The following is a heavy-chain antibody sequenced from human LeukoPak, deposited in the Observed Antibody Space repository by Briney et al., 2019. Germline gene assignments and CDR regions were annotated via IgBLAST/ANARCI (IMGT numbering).Heavy chain of an antibody. CDR3: AKDRGGYFDY. Sequence: GGSLRLSCAASGFTFDDYAMHWVRQAPGRGLEWVSGISWNSGSIGYADSVKGRFTISRDNAKNSLYLQMNSLRAEDTALYYCAKDRGGYFDYWGQGTLVTVSS. J-gene: IGHJ4*02. CDR1: GFTFDDYA. V-gene: IGHV3-9*01. CDR2: ISWNSGSI. D-gene: IGHD3-16*01.